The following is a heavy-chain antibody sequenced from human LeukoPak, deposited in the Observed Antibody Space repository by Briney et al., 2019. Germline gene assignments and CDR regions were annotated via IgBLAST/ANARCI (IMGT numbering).Heavy chain of an antibody. V-gene: IGHV3-7*03. CDR1: GFTFSSYW. D-gene: IGHD3-10*01. Sequence: PGGSLRLSCAASGFTFSSYWMSWVRQAPGKGLEWVANIKQDGSEKYYVDSVKGRFTISRDNAKNSLYLQMNSLRAEDTAVYYCARDLSTQLLWFGEFDYWGQGTLVTVFS. CDR2: IKQDGSEK. J-gene: IGHJ4*02. CDR3: ARDLSTQLLWFGEFDY.